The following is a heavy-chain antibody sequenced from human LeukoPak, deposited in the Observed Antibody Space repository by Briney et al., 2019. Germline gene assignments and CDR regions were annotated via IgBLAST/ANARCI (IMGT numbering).Heavy chain of an antibody. CDR2: INHSGST. J-gene: IGHJ4*02. D-gene: IGHD1-7*01. CDR3: ARGGFPVATTGTTYFKFDY. CDR1: GGSFSGYY. V-gene: IGHV4-34*01. Sequence: PSETLSLTCAVYGGSFSGYYWSWIRQPPGKGLEWIGEINHSGSTYYNPSLKSRVTISVDTSKNQFSLKLSSVTAADTAVYYCARGGFPVATTGTTYFKFDYWGQGTLVTVSS.